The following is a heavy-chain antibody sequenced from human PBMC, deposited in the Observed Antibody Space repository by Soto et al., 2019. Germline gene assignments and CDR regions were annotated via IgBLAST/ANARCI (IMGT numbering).Heavy chain of an antibody. D-gene: IGHD6-13*01. V-gene: IGHV3-21*01. CDR2: ISSSSSYI. CDR3: ARDRAQEYSSSCSSSFDY. CDR1: GFTFSSYS. Sequence: EVQLVESGGGLVKPGGSLRLSCAASGFTFSSYSMNWVRQAPGKGLEWVSSISSSSSYIYYADSVKGRFTISRDNAKNSLYLQMNSLRAEDTAVYYCARDRAQEYSSSCSSSFDYWGQGTLVTVSS. J-gene: IGHJ4*02.